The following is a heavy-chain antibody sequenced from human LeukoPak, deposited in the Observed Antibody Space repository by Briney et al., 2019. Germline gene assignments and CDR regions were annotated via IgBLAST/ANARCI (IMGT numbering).Heavy chain of an antibody. CDR2: IYYSGSA. V-gene: IGHV4-39*01. CDR1: GGSITSSGYY. Sequence: PSETLSLTCTVSGGSITSSGYYWAWIRQPPGKGLEWIGNIYYSGSAYYCPSLKSRVTISTDTAKNQFSLKLTSVTAADTALYCCARHPDGFDIWGQGTMVTVST. CDR3: ARHPDGFDI. J-gene: IGHJ3*02.